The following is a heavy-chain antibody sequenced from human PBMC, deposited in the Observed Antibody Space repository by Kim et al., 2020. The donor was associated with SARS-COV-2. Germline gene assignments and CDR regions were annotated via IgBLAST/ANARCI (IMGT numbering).Heavy chain of an antibody. D-gene: IGHD3-10*01. CDR2: ITSSGSVV. Sequence: GGSLRLSCAASGFTFGDYYMIWIRQAPGKGLEWVSYITSSGSVVQYADSMKGRFTISRDNARRSVHLQMNNLRADDTAVYYCARNPQFGGFSMDVWGQGTTGTVSS. CDR3: ARNPQFGGFSMDV. J-gene: IGHJ6*02. CDR1: GFTFGDYY. V-gene: IGHV3-11*01.